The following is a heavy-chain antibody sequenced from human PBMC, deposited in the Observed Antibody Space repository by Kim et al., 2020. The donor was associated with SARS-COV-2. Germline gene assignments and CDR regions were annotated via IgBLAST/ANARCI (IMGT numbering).Heavy chain of an antibody. CDR1: GGSISSSSYY. J-gene: IGHJ2*01. CDR2: IYYSGST. D-gene: IGHD3-22*01. Sequence: SETLSLTCTVSGGSISSSSYYWGWIRQPPGKGLEWIGSIYYSGSTYYNPSLKSRVTISVDTSKNQFSLKLSSVTAADTAVYYCARQGGITMIAVVIHGAVDLWGRGTLVTVSS. CDR3: ARQGGITMIAVVIHGAVDL. V-gene: IGHV4-39*01.